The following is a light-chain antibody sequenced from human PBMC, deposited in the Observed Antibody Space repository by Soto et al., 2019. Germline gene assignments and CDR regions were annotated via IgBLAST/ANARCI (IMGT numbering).Light chain of an antibody. V-gene: IGKV1D-13*01. CDR3: QQYNNWPVT. CDR2: DAS. Sequence: AIQLTQSPSSLSASVGDRVTITCRASQGISSALAWYQQKPGKAPKLLIYDASSLESGVPSRFSGSGSGTDFTLTISSLQPEDSAVYYCQQYNNWPVTFGGGTKVEIK. J-gene: IGKJ4*01. CDR1: QGISSA.